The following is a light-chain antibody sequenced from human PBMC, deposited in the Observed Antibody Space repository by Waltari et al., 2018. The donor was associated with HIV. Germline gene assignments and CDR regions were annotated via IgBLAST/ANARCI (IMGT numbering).Light chain of an antibody. J-gene: IGLJ2*01. CDR3: SSYAGSNNYVV. V-gene: IGLV2-8*01. Sequence: QSALTQPPSASGSPGQSVTISCTGTSSDVGGYNYVSWYQQHPGKAPKLMIYEVSKRPSGVPVRFSGSTSGNTASLTVSGLQAEDEADYYCSSYAGSNNYVVFGGGTKLTVL. CDR1: SSDVGGYNY. CDR2: EVS.